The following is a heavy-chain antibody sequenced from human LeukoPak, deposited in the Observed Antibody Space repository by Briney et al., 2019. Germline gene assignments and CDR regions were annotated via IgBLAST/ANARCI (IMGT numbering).Heavy chain of an antibody. V-gene: IGHV1-2*04. D-gene: IGHD2-2*01. CDR3: ARDGIVAVPAGPYYYYGMNV. CDR2: INPNSGGT. Sequence: ASVKVSCKASGYTFTGYYMHWVRQAPGQGLEWMGWINPNSGGTNYAQKFQGWVTMTRDTSISTAYMELSRLRSDDTAVYYCARDGIVAVPAGPYYYYGMNVWGQGTTVTVSS. J-gene: IGHJ6*02. CDR1: GYTFTGYY.